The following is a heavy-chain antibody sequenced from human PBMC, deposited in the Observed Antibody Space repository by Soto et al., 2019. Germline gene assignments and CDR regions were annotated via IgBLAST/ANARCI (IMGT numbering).Heavy chain of an antibody. CDR3: ARLMGAATGADY. V-gene: IGHV5-51*01. D-gene: IGHD2-8*02. J-gene: IGHJ4*02. Sequence: EVQLVQSGAEVKKPGESLKISCQGSGYSFSSHWIGWVRQLPGKGLEWMGIIYLGDSESRYSPSFQGQVTMSADKSISTAYLQWSSLKASDTAMYYCARLMGAATGADYWGQGTLVTVSS. CDR1: GYSFSSHW. CDR2: IYLGDSES.